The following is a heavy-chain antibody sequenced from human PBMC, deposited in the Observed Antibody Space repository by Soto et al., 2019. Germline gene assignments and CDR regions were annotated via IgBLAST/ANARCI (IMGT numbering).Heavy chain of an antibody. Sequence: SETLSLTCTVSGGSISSGDYHWSWIRQPPGKGLEWIGYIYYSGSTYYNPSLKSRVTISVDTSKNQFSLKLSSVTAADTAVYYCARDWRYDSSGYYYGMDVWGQGTTVTVSS. CDR3: ARDWRYDSSGYYYGMDV. D-gene: IGHD3-22*01. CDR1: GGSISSGDYH. J-gene: IGHJ6*02. V-gene: IGHV4-30-4*01. CDR2: IYYSGST.